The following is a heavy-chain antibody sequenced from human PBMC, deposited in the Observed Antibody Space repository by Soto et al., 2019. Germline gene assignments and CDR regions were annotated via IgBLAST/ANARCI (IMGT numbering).Heavy chain of an antibody. CDR3: ARDPYSGSSFDY. J-gene: IGHJ4*02. CDR2: ISYDGSNK. Sequence: GGSLRLSCAASGFTFSSYAMHWVRQAPGKGLEWVAVISYDGSNKYYADSVKGRFTISRDNSKNTLYLQMNSLRAEDTAVYYCARDPYSGSSFDYWGQGTLVTVSS. CDR1: GFTFSSYA. D-gene: IGHD1-26*01. V-gene: IGHV3-30*04.